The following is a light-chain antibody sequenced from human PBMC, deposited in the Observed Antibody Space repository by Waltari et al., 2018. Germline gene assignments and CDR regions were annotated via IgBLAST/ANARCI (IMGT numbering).Light chain of an antibody. J-gene: IGKJ2*01. CDR3: QQYYDIPYT. V-gene: IGKV4-1*01. CDR2: WAS. Sequence: DIVMTQSPDSLAVSLGARATLNCQSSQSVLHSSNNKNYLAWHQQKPGQPPKLLIYWASTRESGVPDRFSGSGSGTDFTLTISSLQAEDVAVYYCQQYYDIPYTFGQGTKLEI. CDR1: QSVLHSSNNKNY.